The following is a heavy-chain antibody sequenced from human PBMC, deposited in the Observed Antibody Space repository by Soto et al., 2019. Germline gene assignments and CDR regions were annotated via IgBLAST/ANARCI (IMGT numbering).Heavy chain of an antibody. CDR1: GGTFSSYT. J-gene: IGHJ4*02. D-gene: IGHD5-12*01. CDR3: ARAWSGYDSPFDY. CDR2: IIPILGIA. V-gene: IGHV1-69*02. Sequence: QVQLVQSGAEVKKPGSSVKVSCKASGGTFSSYTISWVRQAPGQGLEWMGRIIPILGIANYAQKFQGRVTXTXDXXTSTAYMELSRLRSEDTAVYYCARAWSGYDSPFDYWGQGTLVTVSS.